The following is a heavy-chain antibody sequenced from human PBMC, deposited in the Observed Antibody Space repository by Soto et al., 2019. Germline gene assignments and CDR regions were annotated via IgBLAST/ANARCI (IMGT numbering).Heavy chain of an antibody. CDR3: ASARWRGGSCYPDNWFDP. CDR1: GGTFSSYA. D-gene: IGHD2-15*01. V-gene: IGHV1-69*01. CDR2: IIPIVGTA. Sequence: QVQLVQSGAEVKKPGSSVKVSCKASGGTFSSYAISWVRQSPGQVREWMGGIIPIVGTANYAQKFQGRVKITAYESTSPAYMELSSLRSEETAVYYCASARWRGGSCYPDNWFDPCGQGTRVTVAS. J-gene: IGHJ5*02.